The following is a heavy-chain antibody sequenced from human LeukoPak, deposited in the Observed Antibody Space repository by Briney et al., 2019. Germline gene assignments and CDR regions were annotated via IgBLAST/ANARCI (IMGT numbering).Heavy chain of an antibody. CDR1: GYTFTSYD. J-gene: IGHJ6*02. CDR3: ARVKMVRGALKNYYYYFGMDV. Sequence: GASVKVSCKASGYTFTSYDINRVRQATGQGLEWMGWMNPNSGNTGYAQKFQGRVTMTRNTSISTAYMELSSLRSEDTAVYYCARVKMVRGALKNYYYYFGMDVWGQGTTVTVSS. V-gene: IGHV1-8*01. D-gene: IGHD3-10*01. CDR2: MNPNSGNT.